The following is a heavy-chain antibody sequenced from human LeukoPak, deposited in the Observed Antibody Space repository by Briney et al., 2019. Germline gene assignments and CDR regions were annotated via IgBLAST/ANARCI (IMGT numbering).Heavy chain of an antibody. CDR1: GFTFSSYW. CDR3: AKHYDSSGYYPQPYFDY. J-gene: IGHJ4*02. CDR2: IKQDGSEK. V-gene: IGHV3-7*05. Sequence: GGSLRLSCAASGFTFSSYWMSWARQAPGKGLEWVANIKQDGSEKYYVDSVKGRFTISRDNAKNSLYLQMNSLRAEDTAVYYCAKHYDSSGYYPQPYFDYWGQGTLVTVSS. D-gene: IGHD3-22*01.